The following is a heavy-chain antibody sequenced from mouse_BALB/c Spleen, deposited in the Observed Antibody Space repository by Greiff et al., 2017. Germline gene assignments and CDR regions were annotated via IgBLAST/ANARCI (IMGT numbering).Heavy chain of an antibody. Sequence: VQLKESGPGLVKPSQSLSLTCSVTGYSITSGYYWNWIRQFPGNKLEWMGYISYDGSNNYNPSLKNRISITRDTSKNQFFLKLNSVTTEDTATYYCARGTLFDYWGQGTTLTVSS. CDR3: ARGTLFDY. CDR1: GYSITSGYY. J-gene: IGHJ2*01. V-gene: IGHV3-6*02. CDR2: ISYDGSN.